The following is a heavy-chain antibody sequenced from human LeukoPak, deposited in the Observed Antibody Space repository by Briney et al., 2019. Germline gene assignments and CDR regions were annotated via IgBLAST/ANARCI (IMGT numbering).Heavy chain of an antibody. CDR1: GGSVKSFY. Sequence: SETLSLTCSVSGGSVKSFYWSWLRQPAGKGLEWIGRIYSSGSTNYNPSLKNRVTMSVDTSKNQFSLKLTSVTAVDTAVYYCARDGSGNYYWGQGTLVTISS. V-gene: IGHV4-4*07. CDR2: IYSSGST. D-gene: IGHD1-7*01. CDR3: ARDGSGNYY. J-gene: IGHJ4*02.